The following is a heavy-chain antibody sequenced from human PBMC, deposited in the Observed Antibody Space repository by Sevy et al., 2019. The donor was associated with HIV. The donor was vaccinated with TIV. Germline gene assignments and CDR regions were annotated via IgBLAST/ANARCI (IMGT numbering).Heavy chain of an antibody. D-gene: IGHD3-10*01. CDR2: ILHSGGT. J-gene: IGHJ4*02. CDR3: ARGLGMVRGDFDY. Sequence: SETLSLTCAVHGGSFDGYYWTWIRQPQPPGKGLEWIGEILHSGGTNYNPSLKSRVTISVDTSKNQFSLKMTSLTAADMAMYYCARGLGMVRGDFDYWAQGTLVTVSS. CDR1: GGSFDGYY. V-gene: IGHV4-34*01.